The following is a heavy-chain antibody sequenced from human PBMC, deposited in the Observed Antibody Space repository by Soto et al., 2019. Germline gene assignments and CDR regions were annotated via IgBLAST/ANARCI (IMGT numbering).Heavy chain of an antibody. Sequence: SETLSLTCTVSGASITDSYWSWVRQAPGKGLEVIGYIYDKGPTKDINYNPSLNSRVTMSIDTSKNQFSVELKSVSAADTAVYYCVRTARRFDYWGRGTLVTVPQ. J-gene: IGHJ4*02. CDR3: VRTARRFDY. CDR1: GASITDSY. D-gene: IGHD2-21*02. V-gene: IGHV4-59*12. CDR2: IYDKGPT.